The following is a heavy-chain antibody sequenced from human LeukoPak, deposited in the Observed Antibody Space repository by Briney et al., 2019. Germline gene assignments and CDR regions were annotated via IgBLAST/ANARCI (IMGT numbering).Heavy chain of an antibody. J-gene: IGHJ6*02. V-gene: IGHV3-49*04. CDR2: IRRKPYGGTT. CDR1: GFTFSNQA. CDR3: TRPRSGYYYWHYYYGMDV. D-gene: IGHD3-22*01. Sequence: GGPLRLCCAASGFTFSNQAMSRVHRAPAKGLEGVGFIRRKPYGGTTDYAASVKGRFTISRDDSKSIDYLQMTSLKTEDAAVYYCTRPRSGYYYWHYYYGMDVWGQGTTVTVSS.